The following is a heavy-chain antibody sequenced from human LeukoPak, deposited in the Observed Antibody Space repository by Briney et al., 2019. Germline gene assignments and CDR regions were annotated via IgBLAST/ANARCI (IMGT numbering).Heavy chain of an antibody. CDR1: GFTFSSYA. Sequence: GGSLRLSCAASGFTFSSYAMSWVRQAPGEGLEWDSALSVSGGYTYYADSVKGRFPISRDNSKNTLYLQMNSLRAEDRAVYYCAKRSETGAEWFDRWGQGTLVTVSS. CDR3: AKRSETGAEWFDR. D-gene: IGHD3-10*01. V-gene: IGHV3-23*01. CDR2: LSVSGGYT. J-gene: IGHJ5*02.